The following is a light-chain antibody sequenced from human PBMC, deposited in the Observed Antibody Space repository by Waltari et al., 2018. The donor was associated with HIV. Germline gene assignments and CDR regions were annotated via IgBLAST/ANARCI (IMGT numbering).Light chain of an antibody. V-gene: IGLV1-40*01. Sequence: QSVLTQPPSLSGATGLSVTISCTGNFSNVRAGYDVHWYQHLPGTAPRLLIYANVNRPSGVPDRFFGSKSGSSASLGISRLQAEDEADYYCQSYDSSLSGVVFGGGTRLTVL. CDR3: QSYDSSLSGVV. J-gene: IGLJ2*01. CDR1: FSNVRAGYD. CDR2: ANV.